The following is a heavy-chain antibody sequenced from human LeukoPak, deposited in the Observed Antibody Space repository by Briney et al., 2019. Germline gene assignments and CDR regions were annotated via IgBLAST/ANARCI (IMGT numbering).Heavy chain of an antibody. CDR1: GGSISSGGYY. CDR3: ANSNYEAVFDP. J-gene: IGHJ5*02. Sequence: SETLSLTCTVSGGSISSGGYYWSWIRQHPGKGLEWIGYIYYSGSTYYNPFLKSRVTISVDTSKNQFSLKLSSVTAADTAVYYCANSNYEAVFDPWGQGTLVTVSS. CDR2: IYYSGST. V-gene: IGHV4-31*03. D-gene: IGHD4-11*01.